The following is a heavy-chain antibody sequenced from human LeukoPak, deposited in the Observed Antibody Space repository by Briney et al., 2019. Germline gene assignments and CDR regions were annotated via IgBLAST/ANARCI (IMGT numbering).Heavy chain of an antibody. CDR1: GITLSNYG. D-gene: IGHD3-22*01. J-gene: IGHJ4*02. V-gene: IGHV3-23*01. Sequence: GGYLRLYCAVSGITLSNYGMSWVRHAPGNGLEWVTGISDSGGRTNYADSVKGRFIISRDTPKNTMYLKMNSLRAEDRAVYFCAKRGVVIRVILVGFHKEAYYFDSWGQGALVTVSS. CDR3: AKRGVVIRVILVGFHKEAYYFDS. CDR2: ISDSGGRT.